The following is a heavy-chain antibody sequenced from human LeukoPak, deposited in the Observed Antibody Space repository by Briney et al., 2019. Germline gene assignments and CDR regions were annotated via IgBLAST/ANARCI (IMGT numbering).Heavy chain of an antibody. CDR1: GGSISSGSYY. J-gene: IGHJ3*02. CDR2: TYTSGST. CDR3: ARVRKDIVVVPAAMADAFDI. V-gene: IGHV4-61*02. D-gene: IGHD2-2*01. Sequence: SQTLSLTCTVSGGSISSGSYYWSWIRQPAGKGLEWIGRTYTSGSTNYNPSLKSRVTISVDTSKNQFSLKLSSVTAADTAVYYCARVRKDIVVVPAAMADAFDIWGQGTMVTVSS.